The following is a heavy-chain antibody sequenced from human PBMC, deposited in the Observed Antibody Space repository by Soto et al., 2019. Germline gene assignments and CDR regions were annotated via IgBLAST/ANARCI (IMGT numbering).Heavy chain of an antibody. D-gene: IGHD6-13*01. CDR1: FDSISIYY. V-gene: IGHV4-59*07. Sequence: SDTLSLTCSVSFDSISIYYWSWLRQPPGKGLEWIGYIYDSGSTTYNPSLKSRVTMSMDTSKRQFSLKLTSLTAADTAVYYCASTKMRAAASFDYWGQGALVS. CDR2: IYDSGST. CDR3: ASTKMRAAASFDY. J-gene: IGHJ4*02.